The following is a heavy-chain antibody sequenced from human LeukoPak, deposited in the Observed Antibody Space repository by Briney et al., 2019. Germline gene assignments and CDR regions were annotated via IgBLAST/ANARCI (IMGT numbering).Heavy chain of an antibody. V-gene: IGHV3-30-3*01. CDR2: ISYDGSNK. CDR3: ARRYFDY. Sequence: GGSLRLSCAASGFTFSGYPIHWVRQAPGKGLEWVAVISYDGSNKYYADSVKGRFTITRDNSKNTLYLQMTSLRAEDTAVYYCARRYFDYWGQGTLVTVSS. J-gene: IGHJ4*02. CDR1: GFTFSGYP.